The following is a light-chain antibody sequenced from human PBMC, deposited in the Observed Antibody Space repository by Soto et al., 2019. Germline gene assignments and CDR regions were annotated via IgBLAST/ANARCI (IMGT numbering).Light chain of an antibody. Sequence: VMDQSPATLSVSPGERVTLSCRSSQSVGDNLAWFQQKPGQGPRLLIYGASTRATGIPVRFSGSGSETDFTLTISSLRSEDSAVYLCQQYNNWPITFGQGTRL. V-gene: IGKV3-15*01. CDR2: GAS. J-gene: IGKJ5*01. CDR3: QQYNNWPIT. CDR1: QSVGDN.